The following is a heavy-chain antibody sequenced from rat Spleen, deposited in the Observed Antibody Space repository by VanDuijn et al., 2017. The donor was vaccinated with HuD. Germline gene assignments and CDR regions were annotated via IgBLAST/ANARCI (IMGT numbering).Heavy chain of an antibody. D-gene: IGHD4-3*01. J-gene: IGHJ2*01. V-gene: IGHV5-7*01. Sequence: EVQLVESGGGLVQPGRSLKLSCAASGFTFSANYMAWVRQAPTKGLEWVATISYDGSSTYYRDSVKGRFTISRDNAKSTLYLQMDSLRSEDTATYYCARHNSGYFDSWGQGVMVTVSS. CDR2: ISYDGSST. CDR3: ARHNSGYFDS. CDR1: GFTFSANY.